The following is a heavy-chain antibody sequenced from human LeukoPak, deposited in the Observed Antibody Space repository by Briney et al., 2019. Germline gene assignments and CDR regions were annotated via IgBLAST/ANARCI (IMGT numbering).Heavy chain of an antibody. J-gene: IGHJ4*02. CDR2: IYYSGST. D-gene: IGHD3-9*01. CDR1: GGSISSYY. V-gene: IGHV4-59*01. CDR3: ATRGAAGYYNY. Sequence: SETLSLTCTVSGGSISSYYWSWIRQPPGKGLEWIGYIYYSGSTNYNPSLKSRVTISVDTSRNQFSLKLSSVTAADTAVYYCATRGAAGYYNYWGQGTLVTVSS.